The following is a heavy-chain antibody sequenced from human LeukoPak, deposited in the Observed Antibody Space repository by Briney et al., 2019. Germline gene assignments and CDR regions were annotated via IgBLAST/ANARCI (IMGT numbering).Heavy chain of an antibody. J-gene: IGHJ4*02. V-gene: IGHV3-53*01. CDR3: ARDMSMPTYYYDSSGYYPLDY. CDR1: GFTVSSNY. CDR2: IYSGGST. Sequence: AGGSLRLSCAASGFTVSSNYMSWVRQAPGKGLEWVSVIYSGGSTYYADSVKGRFTISRDNSKNTLYLQMNSLRAEDTAVYYCARDMSMPTYYYDSSGYYPLDYWGQGTLVTVSS. D-gene: IGHD3-22*01.